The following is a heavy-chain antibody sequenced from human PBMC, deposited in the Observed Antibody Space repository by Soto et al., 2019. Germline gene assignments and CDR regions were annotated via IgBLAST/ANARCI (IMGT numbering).Heavy chain of an antibody. D-gene: IGHD3-22*01. CDR1: GFTFSDSV. CDR3: VKWHTSNFDSLPFTGFDF. Sequence: GGSLRLSCVGSGFTFSDSVMAWVRQAPGKGLEWLSVMSGDGRTRDALSVTGRFAISRDNSKNTLYLQMRSLRVEDAAAYYCVKWHTSNFDSLPFTGFDFWGQGTQVTVAS. J-gene: IGHJ4*02. V-gene: IGHV3-23*01. CDR2: MSGDGRT.